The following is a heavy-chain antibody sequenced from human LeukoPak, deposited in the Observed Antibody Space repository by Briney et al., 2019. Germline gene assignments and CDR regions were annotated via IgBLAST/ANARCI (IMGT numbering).Heavy chain of an antibody. CDR1: GFTFSSYW. D-gene: IGHD2-15*01. J-gene: IGHJ4*02. CDR3: ARVSAAVNY. Sequence: GGSLRLSCAASGFTFSSYWMTWVRQAPGRGLEWVANIKQDGSDKYYVDSVKGRFTISRDNAKNSLYLQMNSLRAEDTAVYYCARVSAAVNYRGQGTLDTVSS. CDR2: IKQDGSDK. V-gene: IGHV3-7*01.